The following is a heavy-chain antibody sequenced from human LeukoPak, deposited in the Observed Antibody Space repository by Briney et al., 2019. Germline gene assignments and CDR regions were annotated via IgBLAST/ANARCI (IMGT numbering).Heavy chain of an antibody. D-gene: IGHD3-10*01. CDR2: ISSSSSYI. J-gene: IGHJ5*02. V-gene: IGHV3-21*01. CDR3: ARDLLNYGSGSPPNYNWFDP. Sequence: PGGSLRLSCAASGFTFSSYSMNWVRQAPGKGLEWVSSISSSSSYIYYADSVKGRFTISRDNAKNSLYLQMNSLRAEDTAVYYCARDLLNYGSGSPPNYNWFDPWGQGTLVTVSS. CDR1: GFTFSSYS.